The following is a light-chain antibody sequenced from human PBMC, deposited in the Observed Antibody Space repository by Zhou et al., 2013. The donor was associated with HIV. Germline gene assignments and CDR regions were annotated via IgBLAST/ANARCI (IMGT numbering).Light chain of an antibody. J-gene: IGKJ1*01. Sequence: EIVLTQSPATLSLSPGERATLSCRASQSVSSYLAWYQQKPGQAPRLLIYDASSRATGIPDRFSGSGSGTDFTVTISRLEPEDFAVYYCQHYGSSKTFGQGTKVEIK. V-gene: IGKV3-20*01. CDR3: QHYGSSKT. CDR2: DAS. CDR1: QSVSSY.